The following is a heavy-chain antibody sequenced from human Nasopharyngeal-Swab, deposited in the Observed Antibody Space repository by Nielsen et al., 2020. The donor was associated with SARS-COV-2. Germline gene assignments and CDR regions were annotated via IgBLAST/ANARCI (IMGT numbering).Heavy chain of an antibody. Sequence: GGSLRLSCAASGFTFSSYWMSWVRQAPGKGLEWVANIKQDGSEKYYVDSVKGRFTISRDNSKNTLTLQMNSLRVEDTAIYYCAKDRDSGDDSEEYYHYYGMDVWGQGTTVTVSS. J-gene: IGHJ6*02. CDR2: IKQDGSEK. CDR3: AKDRDSGDDSEEYYHYYGMDV. D-gene: IGHD5-12*01. CDR1: GFTFSSYW. V-gene: IGHV3-7*03.